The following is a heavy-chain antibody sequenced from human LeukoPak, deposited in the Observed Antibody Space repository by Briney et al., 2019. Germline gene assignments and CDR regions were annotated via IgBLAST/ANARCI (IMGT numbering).Heavy chain of an antibody. Sequence: GGSLRLSCAASGFTVSSNYMSWVRQAPGKGLEWVSVIYSGRSTYYADSVKGRFTISRDSSKNTLHLHMNSLRAEDTAVYYCARGGSSDWLVYFDYWGQGTLVTVSS. CDR1: GFTVSSNY. J-gene: IGHJ4*02. V-gene: IGHV3-53*01. D-gene: IGHD6-19*01. CDR3: ARGGSSDWLVYFDY. CDR2: IYSGRST.